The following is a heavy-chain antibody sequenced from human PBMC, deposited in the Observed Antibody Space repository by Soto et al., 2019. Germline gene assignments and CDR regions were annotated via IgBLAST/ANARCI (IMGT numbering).Heavy chain of an antibody. CDR3: AVLQFRPYGMDV. CDR1: GGTFSSYA. J-gene: IGHJ6*02. D-gene: IGHD5-12*01. CDR2: IIPIFGTA. V-gene: IGHV1-69*13. Sequence: ASVKVSCKASGGTFSSYAISWARQAPGQGLEWMGGIIPIFGTANYAQKFQGRVTITADESTSTAYMELSSLRSEDTAVYYCAVLQFRPYGMDVWGQGTTVTVS.